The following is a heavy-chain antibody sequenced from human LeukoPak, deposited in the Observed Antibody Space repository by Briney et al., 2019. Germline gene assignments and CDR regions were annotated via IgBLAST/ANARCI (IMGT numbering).Heavy chain of an antibody. CDR1: GYTFTGYY. CDR2: INPNSGGT. Sequence: ASVKVSCKASGYTFTGYYMHWVRQAPGQGLEWMGWINPNSGGTNYAQKFQGRVTMTRDTSISTAYMELSRLRSDDTAVYYCARDGKGVGFSEWHHDHWGQGTLVTVSS. CDR3: ARDGKGVGFSEWHHDH. D-gene: IGHD3-3*02. V-gene: IGHV1-2*02. J-gene: IGHJ4*02.